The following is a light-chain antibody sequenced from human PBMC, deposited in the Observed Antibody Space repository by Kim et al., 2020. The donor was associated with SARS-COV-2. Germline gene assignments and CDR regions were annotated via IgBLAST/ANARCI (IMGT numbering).Light chain of an antibody. J-gene: IGLJ2*01. CDR2: DVS. CDR1: SSDIGAYNY. Sequence: QSALTQPASVSGSPGQSITISCTGTSSDIGAYNYVSWYQQHPGKGPKLMIYDVSTRPSGVSNRFSGSKSGNTASLTISGLQAEDEADYYCSSYTSSSTFVVFGGGTQLTVL. CDR3: SSYTSSSTFVV. V-gene: IGLV2-14*03.